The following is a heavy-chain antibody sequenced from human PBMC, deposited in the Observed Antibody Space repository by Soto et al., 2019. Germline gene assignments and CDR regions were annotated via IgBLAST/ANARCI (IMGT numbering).Heavy chain of an antibody. V-gene: IGHV4-39*01. CDR1: GGSISSSSYY. J-gene: IGHJ4*02. Sequence: SETLSLTCTVSGGSISSSSYYWGWIRQPPGKGLEWIGNMYYSGSTYYNPSLKSRVTISVDTSKNQFSLKLSSVTAADTAVYYCARHWGRKVFDCWGQGTLVTVSS. CDR2: MYYSGST. CDR3: ARHWGRKVFDC. D-gene: IGHD3-16*01.